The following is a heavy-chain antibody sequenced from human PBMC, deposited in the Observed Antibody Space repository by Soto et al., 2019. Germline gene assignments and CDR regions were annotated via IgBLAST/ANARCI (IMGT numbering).Heavy chain of an antibody. D-gene: IGHD2-2*01. J-gene: IGHJ4*02. CDR1: GGSVNGYY. CDR2: VNHTGGT. CDR3: ASFVSTACYPRCGLQFFDL. Sequence: SETLCLTCAVYGGSVNGYYWNWIRQPPGKGLEWIGEVNHTGGTHYNPSLKSRVTMSVDTSKNQFSLTLRSVTAADAAVYYCASFVSTACYPRCGLQFFDLCGQGSLVT. V-gene: IGHV4-34*10.